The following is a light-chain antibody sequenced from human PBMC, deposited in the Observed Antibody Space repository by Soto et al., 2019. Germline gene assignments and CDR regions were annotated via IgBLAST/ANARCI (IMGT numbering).Light chain of an antibody. CDR3: QQYGSSRA. J-gene: IGKJ1*01. V-gene: IGKV3-20*01. Sequence: EIGLTQSPGTLSLSPGERATLSCRASQSVSSSYLAWYQQKPGQAPRLLIYGVSNRATGIPDRFSGSGSGTDFTLSISRLEPEDFAVYYCQQYGSSRAFGQGTNVEIK. CDR2: GVS. CDR1: QSVSSSY.